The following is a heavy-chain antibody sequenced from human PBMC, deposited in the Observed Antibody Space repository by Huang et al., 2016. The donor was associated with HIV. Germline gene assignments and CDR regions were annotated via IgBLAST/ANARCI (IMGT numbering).Heavy chain of an antibody. V-gene: IGHV4-39*01. CDR1: GGSIRSDNYY. Sequence: QLQLQESGPGLVKPSETLSLTCTVSGGSIRSDNYYWGWIRQPPGKGLEGIGSIYYSGRTYYNPSLKSRVTITVDTSKNQFSLKMRSVTAADTAVYYCARLPGSITMIRGVITDPYWGQGTLVTVSS. D-gene: IGHD3-10*01. J-gene: IGHJ4*02. CDR3: ARLPGSITMIRGVITDPY. CDR2: IYYSGRT.